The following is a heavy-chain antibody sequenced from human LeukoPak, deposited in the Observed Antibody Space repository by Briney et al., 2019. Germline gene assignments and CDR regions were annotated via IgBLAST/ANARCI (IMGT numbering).Heavy chain of an antibody. CDR3: AKDSSATVTNAGFDAFDI. J-gene: IGHJ3*02. CDR2: ISWNSGSI. CDR1: GFSFDDYA. D-gene: IGHD4-17*01. V-gene: IGHV3-9*03. Sequence: GRPLRLSCAASGFSFDDYAMHWVRQAPGKGLEWVSAISWNSGSIGYADSVKGRFTISRDNAKNSLYLQMNSLRAEDMALYYCAKDSSATVTNAGFDAFDIWGQGTMVTVSS.